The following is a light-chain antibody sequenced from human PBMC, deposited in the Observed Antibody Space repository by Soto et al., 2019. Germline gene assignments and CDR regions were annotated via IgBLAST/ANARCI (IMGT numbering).Light chain of an antibody. Sequence: EIVLTQSPGTLSLSAGERATLSCRASQSVSSSYLAWYQQKPGQAPRLLICGASSRATGIPDRFSGSGSGTDFTLTISRLEPEDFAVYYCQQYGSAITFGQGTRLEIK. V-gene: IGKV3-20*01. CDR3: QQYGSAIT. J-gene: IGKJ5*01. CDR2: GAS. CDR1: QSVSSSY.